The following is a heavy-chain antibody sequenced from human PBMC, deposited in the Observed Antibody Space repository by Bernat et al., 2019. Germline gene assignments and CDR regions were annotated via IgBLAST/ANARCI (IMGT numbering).Heavy chain of an antibody. CDR3: ARDRVQGSGRFYYFGH. V-gene: IGHV1-46*01. CDR1: GYTFTSYY. CDR2: INPSSGAT. D-gene: IGHD6-19*01. J-gene: IGHJ4*02. Sequence: LVQSGAEVKEPGASVKVSCKTSGYTFTSYYLHWVRQAPGQGLEWMGLINPSSGATNYAQKFQGRLTMTKDTSTSTVYMELSSLRSEDTAIYYCARDRVQGSGRFYYFGHWGQGTLVTVSS.